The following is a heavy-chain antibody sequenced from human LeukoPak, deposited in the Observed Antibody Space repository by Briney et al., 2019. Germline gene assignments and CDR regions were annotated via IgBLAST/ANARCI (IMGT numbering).Heavy chain of an antibody. V-gene: IGHV3-23*01. CDR3: AKDLGLGYCSSGLDY. J-gene: IGHJ4*02. CDR2: ISGSGGST. CDR1: GFTFSSYA. Sequence: GGSLRLSCAASGFTFSSYAMSWVRQAPGKGLEWVSAISGSGGSTYYADSVKGRFTISRDNSKNTLYLQMNSLRAEDTAVYYCAKDLGLGYCSSGLDYWGQGTLVTVSS. D-gene: IGHD6-6*01.